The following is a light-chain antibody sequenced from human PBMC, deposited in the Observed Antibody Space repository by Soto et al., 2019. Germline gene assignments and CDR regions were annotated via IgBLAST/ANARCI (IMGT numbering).Light chain of an antibody. CDR1: SSDVGGYNY. CDR2: DVS. Sequence: QSALTQPASVSGSPGQSSTISCTRTSSDVGGYNYVSWYQQHPGKAPKFMIYDVSNRPSGVSNRFSGSKSGNTASLTISGLQAEDEADYYCSSYTTSNTRQIVFGTGTKVTVL. V-gene: IGLV2-14*01. CDR3: SSYTTSNTRQIV. J-gene: IGLJ1*01.